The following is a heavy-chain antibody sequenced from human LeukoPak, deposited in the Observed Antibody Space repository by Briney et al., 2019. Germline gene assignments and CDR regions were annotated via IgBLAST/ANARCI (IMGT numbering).Heavy chain of an antibody. CDR2: IIPIFGIA. CDR3: ARAAAIYYYDSSGYGNDGWFDP. CDR1: GGTFSSYA. D-gene: IGHD3-22*01. J-gene: IGHJ5*02. V-gene: IGHV1-69*04. Sequence: SVKVSCKASGGTFSSYAISWVRQAPGQGPEWMGRIIPIFGIANYAQKFQGRVTITADKSTSTAYMELSSLRSEDTAVYYCARAAAIYYYDSSGYGNDGWFDPWGQGTLVTVSS.